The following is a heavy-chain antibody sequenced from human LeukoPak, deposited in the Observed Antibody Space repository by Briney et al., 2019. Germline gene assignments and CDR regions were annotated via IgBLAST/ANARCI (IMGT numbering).Heavy chain of an antibody. J-gene: IGHJ4*02. D-gene: IGHD5-12*01. V-gene: IGHV4-4*07. CDR3: ARDLGYGAHFDY. Sequence: SETLSLTCAVYGGSFSGYYWSWIRQPPGKGLEWIGRIYTSGSTNYNPSLKSRVTMSVDTSKNQFSLKLSSVTAADTAVYYCARDLGYGAHFDYWGQGTLVTVSS. CDR2: IYTSGST. CDR1: GGSFSGYY.